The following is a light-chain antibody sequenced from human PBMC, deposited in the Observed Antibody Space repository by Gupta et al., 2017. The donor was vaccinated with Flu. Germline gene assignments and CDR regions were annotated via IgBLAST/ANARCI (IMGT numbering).Light chain of an antibody. CDR1: SSDVASYNL. CDR3: CSYAGSNTYI. J-gene: IGLJ1*01. Sequence: QSALTQPASVSGSPGQSISISCSGSSSDVASYNLASWYQQHPGEAPKLIIYEVRKRPSGVSNRFSGSRSGNTASLTISGLQGEDEADYFCCSYAGSNTYIFGSGTQVTVL. CDR2: EVR. V-gene: IGLV2-23*02.